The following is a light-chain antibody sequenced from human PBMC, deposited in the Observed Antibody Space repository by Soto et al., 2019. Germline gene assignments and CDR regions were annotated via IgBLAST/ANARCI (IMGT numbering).Light chain of an antibody. Sequence: DVQMTQSPSSLSASVGDRVSITCRASQSVANWLAWYQQKPGKAPKSLIYETSTLQSGVPSRFSGSGSCTYFTLTINSLQPEDFATYYCQQYNNFPPPFGGGTKVEIK. V-gene: IGKV1D-16*01. J-gene: IGKJ4*01. CDR1: QSVANW. CDR2: ETS. CDR3: QQYNNFPPP.